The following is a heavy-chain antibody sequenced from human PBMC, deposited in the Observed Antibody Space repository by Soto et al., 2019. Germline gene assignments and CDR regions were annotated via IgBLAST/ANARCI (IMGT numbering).Heavy chain of an antibody. J-gene: IGHJ6*04. CDR2: ISYDGSNK. Sequence: GGSLRLSCAASGFTFSSYGMHWVRQAPGKGLEWVAVISYDGSNKYYADSVKGRFTISRDNSKNTLYLQMNSLRAEDTAVYYWGKGGIQLWLGGPKDYYGMDVWGKGTTVTVSS. CDR1: GFTFSSYG. CDR3: GKGGIQLWLGGPKDYYGMDV. V-gene: IGHV3-30*18. D-gene: IGHD5-18*01.